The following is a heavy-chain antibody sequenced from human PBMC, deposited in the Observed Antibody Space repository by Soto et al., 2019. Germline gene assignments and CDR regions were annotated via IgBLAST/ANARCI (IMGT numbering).Heavy chain of an antibody. J-gene: IGHJ6*02. Sequence: PSETLSLTCAVSGGSFSGFYWNWVRQSPAKGLEWIGEINDSGRTNYNPSLTSRVTISADTAKNQFSLIMTSVTAADTAAYFCARGHYDFWSGYSTSYYYYGLDVWGPGTTVTVSS. D-gene: IGHD3-3*01. CDR3: ARGHYDFWSGYSTSYYYYGLDV. CDR2: INDSGRT. CDR1: GGSFSGFY. V-gene: IGHV4-34*01.